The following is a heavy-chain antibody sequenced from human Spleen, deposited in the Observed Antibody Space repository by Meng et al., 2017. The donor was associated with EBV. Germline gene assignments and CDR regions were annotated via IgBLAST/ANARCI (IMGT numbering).Heavy chain of an antibody. J-gene: IGHJ5*02. V-gene: IGHV2-5*01. CDR1: GFSLTTTSVG. Sequence: ITLKESGPTLVKPTQPLTLTFTFSGFSLTTTSVGVGWIRQPSGKALEWLALIFWNDEKRYSPSLKSRLTIAKDTSRNQVVLIMTNVDPVDTATYYCAHRQWDRANGDFVGHWGQGTLVTVSS. D-gene: IGHD4-17*01. CDR3: AHRQWDRANGDFVGH. CDR2: IFWNDEK.